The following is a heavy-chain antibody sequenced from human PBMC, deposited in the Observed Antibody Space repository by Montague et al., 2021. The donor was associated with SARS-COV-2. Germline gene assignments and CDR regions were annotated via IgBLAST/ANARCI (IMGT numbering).Heavy chain of an antibody. D-gene: IGHD1-14*01. Sequence: SVKVSCKASVDFLGYTITWLRQAPGQGLEWMGRVIPFFYTSHYAQRFQGRLTITADKSTSTAYMELYSLTSEDTALYFCARQTSTTRAFDMWGQGTLVIVSS. CDR2: VIPFFYTS. V-gene: IGHV1-69*08. CDR3: ARQTSTTRAFDM. J-gene: IGHJ3*02. CDR1: VDFLGYT.